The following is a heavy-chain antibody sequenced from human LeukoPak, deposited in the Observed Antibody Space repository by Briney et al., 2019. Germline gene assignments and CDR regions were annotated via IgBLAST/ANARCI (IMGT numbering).Heavy chain of an antibody. D-gene: IGHD2-21*01. J-gene: IGHJ4*02. V-gene: IGHV4-30-4*01. CDR1: GGSISSGDYY. Sequence: SETLSLTCAVSGGSISSGDYYCWWRRHPRRERQECIGFIYNSGTTYNHPPLKRGATSSVVTSKNQYSLKLSSVTAADAAVYYCARETRTYCGGDCYWYWGQGTLVTVSS. CDR3: ARETRTYCGGDCYWY. CDR2: IYNSGTT.